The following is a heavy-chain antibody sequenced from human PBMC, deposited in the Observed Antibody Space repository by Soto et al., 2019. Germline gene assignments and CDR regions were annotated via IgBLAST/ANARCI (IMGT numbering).Heavy chain of an antibody. D-gene: IGHD2-15*01. Sequence: EVQLLESGGGLVQPGGSLRLSCAASGFTFSSYAMSWVRQAPGTGLEWVSAISGSGGSTYYADSVKGRFTISRDNSKNTLYLQMNSVRAEDTAVYYCAKPGGGGSCWSYWGQGTLVTVSS. CDR2: ISGSGGST. CDR1: GFTFSSYA. V-gene: IGHV3-23*01. CDR3: AKPGGGGSCWSY. J-gene: IGHJ4*02.